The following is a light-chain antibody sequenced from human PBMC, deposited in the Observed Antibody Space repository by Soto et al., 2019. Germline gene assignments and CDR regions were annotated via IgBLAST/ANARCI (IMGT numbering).Light chain of an antibody. CDR3: LQVYNFPRT. V-gene: IGKV1-8*01. CDR2: SAS. J-gene: IGKJ1*01. CDR1: QGISSY. Sequence: AIRITQSPSSLSSSTLERFTITCRASQGISSYLAWYQQKPGKAPKYLIQSASSLQSGVPSTFSGSGSGTDFTLTINSLHPEDFATYYCLQVYNFPRTFGQGTKVDIK.